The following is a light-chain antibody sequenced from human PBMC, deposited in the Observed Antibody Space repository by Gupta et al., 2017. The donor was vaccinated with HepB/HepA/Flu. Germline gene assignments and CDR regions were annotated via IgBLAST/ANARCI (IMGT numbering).Light chain of an antibody. J-gene: IGLJ3*02. CDR2: STN. V-gene: IGLV8-61*01. CDR1: SGSVSTSYY. CDR3: VLYMGSGIWV. Sequence: SFSVSPGGTVTLTCGLSSGSVSTSYYPSWYQQTPGQAPRTLIYSTNTRSSGVPDRFSGSILGSKAALTITGAQADDESDYYCVLYMGSGIWVFGGGTKLTVL.